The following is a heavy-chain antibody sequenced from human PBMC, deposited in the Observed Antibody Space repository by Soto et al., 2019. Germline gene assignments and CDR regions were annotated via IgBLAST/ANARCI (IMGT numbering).Heavy chain of an antibody. J-gene: IGHJ4*01. CDR1: GYTFTRYS. D-gene: IGHD2-2*01. CDR3: ARDFDQGSFDY. V-gene: IGHV1-3*04. Sequence: GASVKVSCKASGYTFTRYSLQWVRQALGQRLEWMGWINTDNGNTGFSHKFQGRVTVVRDTSANMVYMTLNSLTSGDTAVYYCARDFDQGSFDYWGQGTPVTVSS. CDR2: INTDNGNT.